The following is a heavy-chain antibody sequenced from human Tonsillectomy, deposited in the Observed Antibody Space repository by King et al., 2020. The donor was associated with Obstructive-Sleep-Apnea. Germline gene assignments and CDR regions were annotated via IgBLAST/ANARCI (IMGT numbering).Heavy chain of an antibody. CDR1: GFTFSSYA. Sequence: VQLVESGGGLVQPGGSLRLSCAASGFTFSSYAMSWVRQAPGKGLEWVSAISGSGGSTYYADSVKGRFTISRDNSKNTLYLQMNSLRAEDTAVYYFAKGGGGYCSSTSCYEGLDYWGQGTLVTVSS. D-gene: IGHD2-2*01. V-gene: IGHV3-23*04. CDR3: AKGGGGYCSSTSCYEGLDY. CDR2: ISGSGGST. J-gene: IGHJ4*02.